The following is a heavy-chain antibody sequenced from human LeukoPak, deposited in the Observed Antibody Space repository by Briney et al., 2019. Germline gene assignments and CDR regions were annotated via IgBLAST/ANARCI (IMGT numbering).Heavy chain of an antibody. CDR2: IYSGGRT. V-gene: IGHV3-53*01. CDR3: ARVYYGSGSLHTYYYYMDV. CDR1: GFTVSRNY. D-gene: IGHD3-10*01. Sequence: GGSLRLSCAASGFTVSRNYMSWVRQAPGKGLECVSLIYSGGRTYYADSVKGRFTISRDNSKNTLYLQMNSLRAEDTAVYYCARVYYGSGSLHTYYYYMDVWGKGTTVTIS. J-gene: IGHJ6*03.